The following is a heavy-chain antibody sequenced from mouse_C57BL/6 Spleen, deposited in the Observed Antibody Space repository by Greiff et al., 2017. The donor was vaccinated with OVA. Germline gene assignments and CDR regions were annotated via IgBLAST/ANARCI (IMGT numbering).Heavy chain of an antibody. J-gene: IGHJ2*01. CDR2: IYPGDGDT. V-gene: IGHV1-80*01. CDR1: GYAFSSYW. CDR3: ARAPHYYGSSFYYFDY. D-gene: IGHD1-1*01. Sequence: VKLQESGAELVKPGASVKISCKASGYAFSSYWMNWVKQRPGKGLEWIGQIYPGDGDTNYNGKFKGKATLTADKSSSTAYMQLSSLTSEDSAVYFCARAPHYYGSSFYYFDYWGQGTTLTVSS.